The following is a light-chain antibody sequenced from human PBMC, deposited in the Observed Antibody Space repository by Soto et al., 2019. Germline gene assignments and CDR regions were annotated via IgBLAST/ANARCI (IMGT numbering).Light chain of an antibody. CDR1: RSISSW. V-gene: IGKV1-5*01. CDR3: QQYNSYSLFT. Sequence: DIQMTQSPSTLSASVGDRVTITCRASRSISSWLAWYQQKPGKAPKLLIYDASSFESGVPSRFSGSGSGTEFTLTISSLQPDDFAAYYCQQYNSYSLFTFGPGTKVDIK. J-gene: IGKJ3*01. CDR2: DAS.